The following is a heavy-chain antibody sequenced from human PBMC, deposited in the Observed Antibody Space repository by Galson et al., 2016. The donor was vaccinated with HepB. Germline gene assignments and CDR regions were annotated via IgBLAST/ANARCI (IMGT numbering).Heavy chain of an antibody. CDR2: IYYNGHT. J-gene: IGHJ2*01. CDR1: GVSISSYY. Sequence: SETLSLTCAVSGVSISSYYWSWIRQPPGKGLEWIGYIYYNGHTKTNSSLKSRVTLSVDTSTNRFSLNLTSVTAADTAVYYCARDRGNLGSDLWGRGTRVTVSS. V-gene: IGHV4-59*01. D-gene: IGHD4-23*01. CDR3: ARDRGNLGSDL.